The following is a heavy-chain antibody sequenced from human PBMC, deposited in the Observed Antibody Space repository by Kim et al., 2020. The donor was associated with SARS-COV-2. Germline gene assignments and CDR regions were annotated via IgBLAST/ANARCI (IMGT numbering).Heavy chain of an antibody. D-gene: IGHD6-13*01. Sequence: SVKVSCKASGGTFSSYAISWVRQAPGQGLEWMGGIIPIFDTANYAQKFQGRVTITADESTSTAYMELSSLRSEDTAVYYCATLPEGYSSSWYGGGYFDYWGQGTLVTVSS. CDR2: IIPIFDTA. CDR1: GGTFSSYA. CDR3: ATLPEGYSSSWYGGGYFDY. V-gene: IGHV1-69*13. J-gene: IGHJ4*02.